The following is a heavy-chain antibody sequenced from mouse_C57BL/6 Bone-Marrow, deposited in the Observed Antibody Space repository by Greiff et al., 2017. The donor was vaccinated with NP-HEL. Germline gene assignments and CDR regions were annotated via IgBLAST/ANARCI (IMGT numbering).Heavy chain of an antibody. CDR1: GYSFTGYY. D-gene: IGHD2-4*01. CDR2: INPSTGGT. J-gene: IGHJ3*01. V-gene: IGHV1-42*01. Sequence: VQLKESGPELVKPGASVKISCKASGYSFTGYYMNWVKQSPEKSLEWIGEINPSTGGTTYNQKFKAKATLTVDKSSSTAYMQLKSLTSEDSAVYYCATYDHGAYWGQGTLVTVSA. CDR3: ATYDHGAY.